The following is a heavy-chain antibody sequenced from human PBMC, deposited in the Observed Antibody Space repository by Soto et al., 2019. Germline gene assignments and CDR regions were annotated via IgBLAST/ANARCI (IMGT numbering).Heavy chain of an antibody. J-gene: IGHJ4*02. CDR2: IYPGDSDI. CDR1: GYXFTNYL. D-gene: IGHD1-26*01. CDR3: ARQGMGPTVLDY. V-gene: IGHV5-51*01. Sequence: EXLKISCQCSGYXFTNYLLVWVRQMPGKGLEWMGIIYPGDSDIRSSPSFQGQVTISVDKSANTAYLKWSSLEASDNAIYYCARQGMGPTVLDYWGQGTLVTVSS.